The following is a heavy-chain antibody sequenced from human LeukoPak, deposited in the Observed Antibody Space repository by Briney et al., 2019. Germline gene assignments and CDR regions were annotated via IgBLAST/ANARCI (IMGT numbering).Heavy chain of an antibody. CDR1: GGSFSGYY. V-gene: IGHV4-34*01. CDR2: INHSGST. Sequence: SETLSLTCAVYGGSFSGYYWSWIRQPPGKGLEWIGEINHSGSTNYNPSLKSRVTISVDTSKNQFSLKLSSVTAADTAVYYCARASRNNWNDYYFDYWGQGTLVTVSS. CDR3: ARASRNNWNDYYFDY. D-gene: IGHD1-1*01. J-gene: IGHJ4*02.